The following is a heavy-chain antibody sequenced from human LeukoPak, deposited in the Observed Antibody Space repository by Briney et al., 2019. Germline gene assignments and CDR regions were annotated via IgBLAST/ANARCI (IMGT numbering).Heavy chain of an antibody. CDR2: IYYSGST. J-gene: IGHJ4*02. V-gene: IGHV4-39*07. CDR1: GGSISSSSYY. Sequence: PSETLSLTCTVSGGSISSSSYYWGWIRQPPGTGLEWIGSIYYSGSTYYNPSLKSRVTISVDTSKNQFSLKLSSVTAADTAVYYCARGRYYYDSSGYYYLDYWGQGTLVTVSS. D-gene: IGHD3-22*01. CDR3: ARGRYYYDSSGYYYLDY.